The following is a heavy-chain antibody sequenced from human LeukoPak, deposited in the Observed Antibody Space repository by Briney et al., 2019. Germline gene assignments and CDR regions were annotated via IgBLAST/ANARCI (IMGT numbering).Heavy chain of an antibody. J-gene: IGHJ5*02. CDR3: ARAEGGSYVS. V-gene: IGHV3-9*01. CDR1: GFTFDDYV. D-gene: IGHD1-26*01. Sequence: PGGSLRLSCAASGFTFDDYVMHWVRQAPGKGLEWVSGITWNSDTIAYADSVKGRFTISRDNAKNSLYLQMNSLRAEDTAVYYCARAEGGSYVSWGQGTLVTVSS. CDR2: ITWNSDTI.